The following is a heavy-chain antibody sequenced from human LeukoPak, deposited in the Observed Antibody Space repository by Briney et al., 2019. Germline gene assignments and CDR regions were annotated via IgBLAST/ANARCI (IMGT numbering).Heavy chain of an antibody. CDR2: ISAYNGNS. CDR1: GYTFTSYG. CDR3: ARDPGYYYDSSGYYSGY. D-gene: IGHD3-22*01. V-gene: IGHV1-18*01. J-gene: IGHJ4*02. Sequence: ASVKVSCKASGYTFTSYGISWVRQAPGQGLEWMGWISAYNGNSNYAQKFQGGVTITADKSTSTAYMELSSLRSEDTAVYYCARDPGYYYDSSGYYSGYWGQGTLVTVSS.